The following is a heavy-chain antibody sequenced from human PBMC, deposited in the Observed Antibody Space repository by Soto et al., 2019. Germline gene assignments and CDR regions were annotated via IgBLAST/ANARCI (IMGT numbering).Heavy chain of an antibody. CDR3: AKDRMGFLEWFPASFDI. D-gene: IGHD3-3*01. CDR1: GFTFSSYA. V-gene: IGHV3-23*01. Sequence: GVSLRLSCAASGFTFSSYAMSWVRQAPGKGLEWVSAISGSGGSTYYADSVKGRFTISRDNSKNTLYLQMNSLRAEDTAVYYCAKDRMGFLEWFPASFDIWGQGTMVTVSS. CDR2: ISGSGGST. J-gene: IGHJ3*02.